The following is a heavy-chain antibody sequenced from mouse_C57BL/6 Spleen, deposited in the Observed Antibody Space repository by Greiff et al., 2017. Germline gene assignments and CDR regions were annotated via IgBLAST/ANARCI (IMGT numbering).Heavy chain of an antibody. CDR1: GYSITSDY. D-gene: IGHD1-1*01. V-gene: IGHV3-8*01. J-gene: IGHJ1*03. CDR3: ARRNYYGSSYDWYFDV. Sequence: EVKVEESGPGLAEPSQTLSLTCSVTGYSITSDYWNWIRKFPGNKLEYMGYISYSGSTYYNPSLKSRISITRDTSKNQYYLQLNSVTTEDTVTYYCARRNYYGSSYDWYFDVWGTGTTVTVSS. CDR2: ISYSGST.